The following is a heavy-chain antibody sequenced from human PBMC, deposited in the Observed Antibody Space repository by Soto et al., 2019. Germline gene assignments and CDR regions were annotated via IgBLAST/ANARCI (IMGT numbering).Heavy chain of an antibody. CDR3: AKDQGYYDSSGYYSVHVPFDY. D-gene: IGHD3-22*01. V-gene: IGHV3-30*18. J-gene: IGHJ4*02. Sequence: GGSLRLSCAASGFTFSSYGMHWVRQAPGKGLEWVAVISYDGSNKYYADSVKGRFTISRDNSKNTLYLQMNSLRAEDTAVYYCAKDQGYYDSSGYYSVHVPFDYWGQGTLVTVSS. CDR2: ISYDGSNK. CDR1: GFTFSSYG.